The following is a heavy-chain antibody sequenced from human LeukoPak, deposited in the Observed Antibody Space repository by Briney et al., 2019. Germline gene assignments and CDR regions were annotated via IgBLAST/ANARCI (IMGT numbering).Heavy chain of an antibody. Sequence: PGGSLRLSCAASGFTFSSYWMSWVRQAPGKGLEWVANIKQDGREKYYVDSVKGRFTISRDNAKNSLYLQMNSLRAEDTAVYYCASDVRKAYYYYYMDVWGKGTTVTVSS. CDR3: ASDVRKAYYYYYMDV. V-gene: IGHV3-7*01. CDR1: GFTFSSYW. J-gene: IGHJ6*03. CDR2: IKQDGREK.